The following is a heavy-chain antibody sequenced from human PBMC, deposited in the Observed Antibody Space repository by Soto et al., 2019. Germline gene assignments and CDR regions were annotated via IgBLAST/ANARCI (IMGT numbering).Heavy chain of an antibody. CDR1: GYTFTGYY. D-gene: IGHD1-26*01. Sequence: ASVKVSCKASGYTFTGYYMHWVRQAPGQGLEWMGWINPNSGGTNYAQKFQGRVTMTRDTSISTAYMELSRLRSDDTAVYYCAREMVGATNYYFYGMGVWGQGTTVTVSS. J-gene: IGHJ6*02. V-gene: IGHV1-2*02. CDR2: INPNSGGT. CDR3: AREMVGATNYYFYGMGV.